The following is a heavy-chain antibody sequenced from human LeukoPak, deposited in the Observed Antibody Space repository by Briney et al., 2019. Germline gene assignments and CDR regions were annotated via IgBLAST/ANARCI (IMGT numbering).Heavy chain of an antibody. CDR1: GFTFSSYW. D-gene: IGHD3-10*01. CDR3: ARENRLLWFGELMNWFDP. J-gene: IGHJ5*02. CDR2: IKQDGSEK. V-gene: IGHV3-7*01. Sequence: GGSLRLSCAASGFTFSSYWMSWVRQAPGKGLEWVANIKQDGSEKYYVDSVKGRFTISRDNAKNPLYLQMNSLRAEDTAVYYCARENRLLWFGELMNWFDPWGQGTLVTVSS.